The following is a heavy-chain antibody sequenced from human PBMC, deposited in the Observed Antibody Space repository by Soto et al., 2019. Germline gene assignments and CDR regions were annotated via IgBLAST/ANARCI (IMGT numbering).Heavy chain of an antibody. D-gene: IGHD3-10*01. J-gene: IGHJ4*02. Sequence: GGSLRLSCAASGFTFSSYAMSWVRQAPGKGLEWVSAISGSGGSTYYADSVKGRFTISRDNSKNTLYLQMNSLRAEDTAVYYCAKHRGSGSYWLLSPYYFDYWGQGTLVTVSS. CDR1: GFTFSSYA. CDR3: AKHRGSGSYWLLSPYYFDY. CDR2: ISGSGGST. V-gene: IGHV3-23*01.